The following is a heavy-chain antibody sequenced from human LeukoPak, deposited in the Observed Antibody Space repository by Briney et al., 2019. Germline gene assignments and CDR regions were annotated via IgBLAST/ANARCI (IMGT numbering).Heavy chain of an antibody. CDR1: GFTFSSYP. D-gene: IGHD3-10*01. CDR2: ISGSGGRT. CDR3: AKYGPLLWFGETGRDAFDI. J-gene: IGHJ3*02. Sequence: GGSLRLSCAASGFTFSSYPMRWVRQAPGKGRVGVSDISGSGGRTYCADSVESRFSICRDNSKNPLYLQMNSLRAEDTAVYYCAKYGPLLWFGETGRDAFDIWGQGTMVTVSS. V-gene: IGHV3-23*01.